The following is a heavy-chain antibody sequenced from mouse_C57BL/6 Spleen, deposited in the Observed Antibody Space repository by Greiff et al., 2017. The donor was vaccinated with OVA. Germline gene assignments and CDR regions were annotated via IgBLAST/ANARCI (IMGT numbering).Heavy chain of an antibody. CDR3: TSYGSSYDYWYFDV. CDR2: IRNKANNHAT. V-gene: IGHV6-6*01. J-gene: IGHJ1*03. Sequence: EVKLEESGGGLVQPGGSMKLSCAASGFTFSDAWMDWVRQSPEKGLEWVAEIRNKANNHATYYAESVKGRFTISRDDSKSSVYLQMNSLRAEDTGIYYCTSYGSSYDYWYFDVWGTGTTVTVSS. D-gene: IGHD1-1*01. CDR1: GFTFSDAW.